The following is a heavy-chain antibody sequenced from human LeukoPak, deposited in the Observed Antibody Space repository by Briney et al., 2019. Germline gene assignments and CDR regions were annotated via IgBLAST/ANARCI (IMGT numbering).Heavy chain of an antibody. V-gene: IGHV4-39*07. CDR1: GGSISSSSYY. CDR3: ARGQYHLLYWYFDL. D-gene: IGHD2-2*01. Sequence: PSETLSLTCTVSGGSISSSSYYWGWIRQPPGKGLEWIGSIYYSGSTNYNPSLKSRVTISVDTSKNQFSLKLSSVTAADTAVYYCARGQYHLLYWYFDLWGRGTLVTVSS. CDR2: IYYSGST. J-gene: IGHJ2*01.